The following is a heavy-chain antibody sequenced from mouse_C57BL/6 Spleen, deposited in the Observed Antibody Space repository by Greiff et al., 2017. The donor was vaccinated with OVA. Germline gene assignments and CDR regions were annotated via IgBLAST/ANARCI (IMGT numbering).Heavy chain of an antibody. CDR3: ARHEDEDYDGPYYYAMDY. V-gene: IGHV1-62-2*01. CDR2: FYPGSGSI. J-gene: IGHJ4*01. CDR1: GYTFTEYT. D-gene: IGHD2-4*01. Sequence: VQLQQSGAELVKPGASVKLSCKASGYTFTEYTIHWVKQRSGQGLEWIGWFYPGSGSIKYNEKFKDKATLTADKSSSTVYMELSRLTSEDSAVYFCARHEDEDYDGPYYYAMDYWGQGTSVTVSS.